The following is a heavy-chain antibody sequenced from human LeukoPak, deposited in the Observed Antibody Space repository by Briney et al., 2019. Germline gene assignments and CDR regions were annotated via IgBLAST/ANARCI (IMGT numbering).Heavy chain of an antibody. D-gene: IGHD6-13*01. J-gene: IGHJ6*02. CDR1: GFTVSSTY. Sequence: GGSLRLSCAASGFTVSSTYMSWVRQAPGKGLEWVSVIYSGGGTYYADSVKGRFTISRDNSKNTLYLQMSRLGAEDTAVYYCAREGAATVYGMDVWGQGTTVTVSS. CDR2: IYSGGGT. V-gene: IGHV3-66*01. CDR3: AREGAATVYGMDV.